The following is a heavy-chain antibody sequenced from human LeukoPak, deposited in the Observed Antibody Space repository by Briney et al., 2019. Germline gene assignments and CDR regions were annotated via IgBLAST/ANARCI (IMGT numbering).Heavy chain of an antibody. D-gene: IGHD7-27*01. CDR1: GYTFTSYY. CDR3: ARGPHWDPHFDY. CDR2: INPSGGTT. Sequence: ASVTVSFKASGYTFTSYYMHWVRQAPGQGLEWMGIINPSGGTTNYAQKFQGRVTMTRDTSTSTVYMDLSSLRSEDTAVYYCARGPHWDPHFDYWGQGTLVTVSS. J-gene: IGHJ4*02. V-gene: IGHV1-46*01.